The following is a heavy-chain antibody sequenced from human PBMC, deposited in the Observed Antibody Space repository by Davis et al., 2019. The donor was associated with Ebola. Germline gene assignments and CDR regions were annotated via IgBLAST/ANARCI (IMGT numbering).Heavy chain of an antibody. J-gene: IGHJ6*02. CDR2: IYYSGST. Sequence: MPSETLSLTCTVSGGSISSYYWSWIRQPPGKGLEWIGYIYYSGSTNYNPSLKSRVTISVDTSKNQFSLKLSSVTAADTAVYYCARSQSRLYCSSTSCHYYYYGMGVWGQGTTVTVSS. CDR3: ARSQSRLYCSSTSCHYYYYGMGV. D-gene: IGHD2-2*01. V-gene: IGHV4-59*12. CDR1: GGSISSYY.